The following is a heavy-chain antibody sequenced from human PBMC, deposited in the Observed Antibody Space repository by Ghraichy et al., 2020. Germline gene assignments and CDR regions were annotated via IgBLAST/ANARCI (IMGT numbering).Heavy chain of an antibody. J-gene: IGHJ5*02. V-gene: IGHV3-48*02. CDR2: ISSSSSTI. CDR1: GFTFSSYS. D-gene: IGHD2-2*01. Sequence: GGSLRLSCAASGFTFSSYSMNWVRQAPGKGLEWVSYISSSSSTIYYADSVKGRFTISRDNAKNSLYLQMNSLRDEDTAVYYCARDGEGCNSTSCYLNWFDPWGQGTLVTVSS. CDR3: ARDGEGCNSTSCYLNWFDP.